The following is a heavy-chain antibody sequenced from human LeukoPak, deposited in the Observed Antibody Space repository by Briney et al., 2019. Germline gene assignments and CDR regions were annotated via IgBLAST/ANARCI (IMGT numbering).Heavy chain of an antibody. CDR2: ISGSGTNT. CDR1: GFTFNNYA. V-gene: IGHV3-23*01. CDR3: ANDHTWEPAPSRFNS. J-gene: IGHJ5*01. Sequence: GGSLRLSCAASGFTFNNYAMTWVRQAPGKGLEWVSGISGSGTNTYYADSVKGRFTISRDNSANTVSLQMSRLRAEDTAIYYCANDHTWEPAPSRFNSWAQRTLVTVSA. D-gene: IGHD1-26*01.